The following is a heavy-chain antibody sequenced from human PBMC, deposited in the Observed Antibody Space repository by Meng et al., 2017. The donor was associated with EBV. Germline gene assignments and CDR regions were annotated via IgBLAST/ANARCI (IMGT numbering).Heavy chain of an antibody. V-gene: IGHV3-30*18. CDR1: GVTFSSYG. D-gene: IGHD5-18*01. Sequence: RLGASGGRVHPPGRSLRFSCAASGVTFSSYGMHWVRQAPGKGLEWVAVISYDGSNKYYADSVKGRFTISRDNSKNTLYLQMNSLRAEDTAVYYCAKEGIQLWSKFFDYWGQGTLVTVSS. CDR2: ISYDGSNK. CDR3: AKEGIQLWSKFFDY. J-gene: IGHJ4*02.